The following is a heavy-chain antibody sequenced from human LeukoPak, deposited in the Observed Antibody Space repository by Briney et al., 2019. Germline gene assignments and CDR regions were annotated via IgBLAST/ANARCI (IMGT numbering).Heavy chain of an antibody. CDR2: IYHSGST. D-gene: IGHD3-9*01. CDR3: ARNPYDILTGYPSFDWFDP. V-gene: IGHV4-38-2*02. CDR1: GYSISSGYY. Sequence: SETLSLTCTVSGYSISSGYYWGWIRQPPGKGLEWIGSIYHSGSTYYNPSLKSRVTISVDTSKNQFSLKLSSVTAADTAVYYCARNPYDILTGYPSFDWFDPWGQGTLVTVSS. J-gene: IGHJ5*02.